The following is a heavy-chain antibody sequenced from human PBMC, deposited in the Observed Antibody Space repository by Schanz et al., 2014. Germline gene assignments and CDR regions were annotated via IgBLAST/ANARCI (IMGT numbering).Heavy chain of an antibody. V-gene: IGHV3-33*08. CDR1: GFTLSSYA. J-gene: IGHJ4*02. D-gene: IGHD3-10*01. CDR2: IWYDENNK. Sequence: VQLLESGGGVVQPGRSLRLSCAAYGFTLSSYAMHWVRQAPGKGLEWVAVIWYDENNKYYADSVKGRFTMSRDNSKNTLYLQMNSLRAEDTAVYYCARANYRRKINFDYWGRGTLVTVSS. CDR3: ARANYRRKINFDY.